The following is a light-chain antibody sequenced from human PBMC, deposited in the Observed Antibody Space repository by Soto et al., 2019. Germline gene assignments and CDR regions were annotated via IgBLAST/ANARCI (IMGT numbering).Light chain of an antibody. CDR2: GAS. CDR1: QSVSSD. J-gene: IGKJ1*01. Sequence: EIVMTQSPATLSVSPGERATLSCMASQSVSSDLAWYHQKPGQAPRLLIYGASTRATGIPARFSGSGSGTEFTLTINSLQSEDFAVYYCQQYNNWPRTCGQGTKGDIK. V-gene: IGKV3-15*01. CDR3: QQYNNWPRT.